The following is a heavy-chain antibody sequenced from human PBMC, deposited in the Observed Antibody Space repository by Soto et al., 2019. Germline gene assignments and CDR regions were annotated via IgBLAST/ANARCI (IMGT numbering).Heavy chain of an antibody. V-gene: IGHV3-11*01. CDR1: GFTFSDYY. J-gene: IGHJ3*02. CDR2: ISSSGTGI. D-gene: IGHD2-15*01. CDR3: ARAYSDAFDI. Sequence: GGSLRLSSAASGFTFSDYYMTWIRQAPGKGLEWVSYISSSGTGIYYPDSVKGRFTISRDNAKNSLYLQMSSLRAEDTAVYYCARAYSDAFDIWGQGTMVTVSS.